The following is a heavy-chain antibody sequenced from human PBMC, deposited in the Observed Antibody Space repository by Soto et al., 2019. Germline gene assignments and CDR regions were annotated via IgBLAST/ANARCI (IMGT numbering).Heavy chain of an antibody. CDR2: ISSSGSTI. V-gene: IGHV3-48*03. J-gene: IGHJ6*02. CDR1: GFTFSSYE. Sequence: GGSLRLSCAASGFTFSSYEMNWVRQAPGKGLEWVSYISSSGSTIYYADSVKGRFTISRDNAKNSLYLQMNSLRAEDTAVYYCARVSCSGGSCYSGLYGMDVWGQGTTVTVSS. D-gene: IGHD2-15*01. CDR3: ARVSCSGGSCYSGLYGMDV.